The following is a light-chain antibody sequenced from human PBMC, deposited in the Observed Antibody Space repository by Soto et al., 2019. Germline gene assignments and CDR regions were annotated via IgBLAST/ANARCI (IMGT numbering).Light chain of an antibody. Sequence: ETVMTQSPATLSVSPGERATLSCRASQSVSNNYLAWYQQKPGQAPRLLIYGSSNRPSGIPDRFSGGGSRTDFTPTISRLEPEDFAVYYCHQYGSSPPWTFGQGTKVDI. V-gene: IGKV3-20*01. CDR2: GSS. CDR1: QSVSNNY. J-gene: IGKJ1*01. CDR3: HQYGSSPPWT.